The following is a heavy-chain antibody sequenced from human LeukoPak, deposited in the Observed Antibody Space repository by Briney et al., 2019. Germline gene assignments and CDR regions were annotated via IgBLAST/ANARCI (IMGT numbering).Heavy chain of an antibody. Sequence: SETLSLTCTVSGGSISSSSYYWGWIRQPPGKGLEWIGSIYYSGSTYYNPSLKSRVTISVDTSKNQFSLKLSSVTAADTAVYYCARHPTLIAVAGQYLDYWGQGTLVTVSS. V-gene: IGHV4-39*01. CDR3: ARHPTLIAVAGQYLDY. CDR2: IYYSGST. D-gene: IGHD6-19*01. CDR1: GGSISSSSYY. J-gene: IGHJ4*02.